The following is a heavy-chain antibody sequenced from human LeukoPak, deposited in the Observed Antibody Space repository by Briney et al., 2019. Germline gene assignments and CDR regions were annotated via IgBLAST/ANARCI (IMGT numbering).Heavy chain of an antibody. CDR2: LYHSGST. D-gene: IGHD6-6*01. J-gene: IGHJ5*02. Sequence: PSQTLSLTCTVSGGSISSGGYYWSWIRQPPGKGLEWIGYLYHSGSTYYNPSLKSRVTISVDRSKNQFSLKLSSVTAADTAVYYCARARSSGNFDPWGQGTLVTVSS. V-gene: IGHV4-30-2*01. CDR1: GGSISSGGYY. CDR3: ARARSSGNFDP.